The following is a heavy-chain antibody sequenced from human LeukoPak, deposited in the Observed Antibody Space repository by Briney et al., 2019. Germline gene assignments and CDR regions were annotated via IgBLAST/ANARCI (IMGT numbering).Heavy chain of an antibody. CDR2: IYYSGST. CDR1: GGSISSGDYY. J-gene: IGHJ4*02. CDR3: ARGAYDGSTAMVH. V-gene: IGHV4-30-4*01. D-gene: IGHD5-18*01. Sequence: SETLSLTCTVSGGSISSGDYYWSWIRQPPGTGLEWIGYIYYSGSTYYNPSLKSRVTISVDTSKNQFSLKLSSVTAADTAVYYCARGAYDGSTAMVHWGQGTLVTVSS.